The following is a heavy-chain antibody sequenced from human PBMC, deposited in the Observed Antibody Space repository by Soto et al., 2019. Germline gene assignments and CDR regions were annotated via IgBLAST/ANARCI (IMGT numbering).Heavy chain of an antibody. J-gene: IGHJ4*02. V-gene: IGHV3-30*03. CDR1: GFPFTTYG. CDR2: ISYDGSNK. D-gene: IGHD3-10*01. Sequence: QVQLVESGGGVVQPWMSLRLSCAASGFPFTTYGMHWVREGPGKGLEWVAVISYDGSNKYYADSVKGRFTISRDNSKNTLYLQMNSLRPEDTALYYCVGGQYYFDYRGQGTLVTVS. CDR3: VGGQYYFDY.